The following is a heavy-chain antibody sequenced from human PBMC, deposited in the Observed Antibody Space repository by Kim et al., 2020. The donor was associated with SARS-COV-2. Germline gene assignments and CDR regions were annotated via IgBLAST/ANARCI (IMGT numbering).Heavy chain of an antibody. CDR1: GFTFSSYW. J-gene: IGHJ6*02. Sequence: GGSLRLSCAASGFTFSSYWMHWVRQAPGKGLVWVSRINSDGSSTSYADSVKGRFTISRDNAKNTLYLQMNSLRAEDTAVYYCARDFTGYRPTTVTNYYYYGMDVWGQGTTVTVSS. D-gene: IGHD4-17*01. CDR2: INSDGSST. CDR3: ARDFTGYRPTTVTNYYYYGMDV. V-gene: IGHV3-74*01.